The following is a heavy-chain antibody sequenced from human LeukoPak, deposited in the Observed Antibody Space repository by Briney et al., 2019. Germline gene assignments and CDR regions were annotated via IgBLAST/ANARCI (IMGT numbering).Heavy chain of an antibody. V-gene: IGHV3-21*01. CDR1: GFTFSSYS. J-gene: IGHJ5*02. D-gene: IGHD2-15*01. Sequence: GGSLRLSCAASGFTFSSYSMNWVRQAPGKGLEWVSSISSSSSYIYYADSVKGRFTISRDNAKNSLYLHMNSLRAEDTAVYYCARGGCSGGSCPEGYWFDPWGQGTLVTVSS. CDR2: ISSSSSYI. CDR3: ARGGCSGGSCPEGYWFDP.